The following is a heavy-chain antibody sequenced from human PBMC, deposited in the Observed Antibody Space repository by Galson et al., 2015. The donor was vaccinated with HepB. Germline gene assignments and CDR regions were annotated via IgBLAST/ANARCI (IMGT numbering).Heavy chain of an antibody. Sequence: EWVAFIRNDEINKYYAGSVKGRFTISRDNSKNTLYLQLNSLRAEDTAVYYCAKDLTAYHDNYFDYWGQGTLVTVSS. CDR3: AKDLTAYHDNYFDY. D-gene: IGHD1-1*01. V-gene: IGHV3-30*02. J-gene: IGHJ4*02. CDR2: IRNDEINK.